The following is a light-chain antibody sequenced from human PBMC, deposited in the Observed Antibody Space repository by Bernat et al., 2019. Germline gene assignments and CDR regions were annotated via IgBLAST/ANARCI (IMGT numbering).Light chain of an antibody. CDR3: QQYDDLPIT. V-gene: IGKV1-33*01. CDR2: DAS. Sequence: DIQMTQSPSSLSASVGDRVTITCQASQDISNYLNWYQQRPGKAPTLLIYDASNLKTGFPSRFSGSGSGTDFSFTISSLQPEDIATYFCQQYDDLPITFGQGTRLEIK. CDR1: QDISNY. J-gene: IGKJ5*01.